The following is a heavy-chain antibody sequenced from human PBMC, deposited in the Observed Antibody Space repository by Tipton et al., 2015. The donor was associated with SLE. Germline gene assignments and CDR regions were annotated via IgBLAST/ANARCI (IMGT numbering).Heavy chain of an antibody. J-gene: IGHJ2*01. CDR1: GGSISSYY. CDR2: IYYSGST. D-gene: IGHD3-16*01. Sequence: TLSLTCTVSGGSISSYYWTWIRQPPGKGLEWIGYIYYSGSTNYNPSLKSRVAISLDTSKNQVSLKLSSVTAADTAVYYCARDPRGRTFGGAYWNFDLWGRGTLVTVSS. CDR3: ARDPRGRTFGGAYWNFDL. V-gene: IGHV4-59*01.